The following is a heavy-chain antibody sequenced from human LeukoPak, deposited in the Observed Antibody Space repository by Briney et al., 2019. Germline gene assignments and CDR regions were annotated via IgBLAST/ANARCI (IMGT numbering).Heavy chain of an antibody. CDR2: IYPGDSDT. CDR1: GNSFSNYW. J-gene: IGHJ4*02. Sequence: GESLKISCKGSGNSFSNYWIGWVRQLPGRGLEWMGIIYPGDSDTRYNPSFQGQVTISADKSISTAYLQWSSLKASDTAMYYCARHRYYYGSGSSPHFDYWGQGTLVTVSS. D-gene: IGHD3-10*01. V-gene: IGHV5-51*01. CDR3: ARHRYYYGSGSSPHFDY.